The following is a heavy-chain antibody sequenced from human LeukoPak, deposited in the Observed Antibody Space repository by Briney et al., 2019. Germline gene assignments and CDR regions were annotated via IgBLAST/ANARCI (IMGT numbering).Heavy chain of an antibody. D-gene: IGHD6-19*01. CDR3: GRVGYRSGWFFIDY. J-gene: IGHJ4*02. CDR2: IWYDGSNK. Sequence: GGSLRLSCAVSGVTFSSFGMHWVRQAPGKGLEWVAVIWYDGSNKYYADSMKGRFTISRDNSKNTLYLQMNSLRAEDTAVYYCGRVGYRSGWFFIDYWGQGTLVTVSS. V-gene: IGHV3-33*01. CDR1: GVTFSSFG.